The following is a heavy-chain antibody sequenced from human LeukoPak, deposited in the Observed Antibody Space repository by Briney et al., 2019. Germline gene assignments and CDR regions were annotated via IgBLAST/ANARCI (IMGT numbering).Heavy chain of an antibody. D-gene: IGHD3-3*01. J-gene: IGHJ6*02. CDR1: GFTFSSYS. Sequence: GGSLRLSCAASGFTFSSYSMNWVRQAPGKGLEWVSCISSSSSYIYYADSVKGRFTISRDNAKNSLYLQMNSLRAEDTAVYYCARGPAYYDSHYGMDVWGQGTTVTVSS. CDR2: ISSSSSYI. CDR3: ARGPAYYDSHYGMDV. V-gene: IGHV3-21*01.